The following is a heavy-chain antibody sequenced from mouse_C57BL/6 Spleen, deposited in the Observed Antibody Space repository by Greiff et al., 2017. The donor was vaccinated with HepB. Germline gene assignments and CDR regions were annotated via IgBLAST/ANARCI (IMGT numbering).Heavy chain of an antibody. V-gene: IGHV1-18*01. J-gene: IGHJ2*01. D-gene: IGHD1-1*01. CDR3: ARRISLFQSYGYFDY. CDR2: INPNNGGT. CDR1: GYTFTDYN. Sequence: VQLQQSGPELVKPGASVKIPCKASGYTFTDYNMDWVKQSHGKSLEWIGDINPNNGGTIYNQKFKGKATLTVDKSSSTAYMELRSLTSEDTAVYYCARRISLFQSYGYFDYWGQGTTLTVSS.